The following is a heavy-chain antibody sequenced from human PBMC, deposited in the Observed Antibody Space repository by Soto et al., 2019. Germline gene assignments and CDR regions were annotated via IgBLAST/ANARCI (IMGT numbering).Heavy chain of an antibody. J-gene: IGHJ4*02. D-gene: IGHD2-15*01. V-gene: IGHV4-34*01. CDR3: ARYTNGYCSGGSCSPYYFDY. CDR2: INHSGST. Sequence: GGIRKTPGKGLEWIGEINHSGSTNYNPSLKSRVTISVDTSKNQFSLKLSSVTAADTAVYYCARYTNGYCSGGSCSPYYFDYWGQGTLVTVSS.